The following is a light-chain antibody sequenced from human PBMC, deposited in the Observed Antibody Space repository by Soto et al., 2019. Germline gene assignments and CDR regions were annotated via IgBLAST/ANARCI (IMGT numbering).Light chain of an antibody. CDR2: QDN. Sequence: SYELTQPPSVSVSPGQTASLTCSGDRLGSKYASWYQQKAGQSPVLVIYQDNKRPSGIPERISGSNSGNTATLTISGTQALDEADYYGQAGDSSSVIFGGGTKRTVL. CDR3: QAGDSSSVI. J-gene: IGLJ2*01. CDR1: RLGSKY. V-gene: IGLV3-1*01.